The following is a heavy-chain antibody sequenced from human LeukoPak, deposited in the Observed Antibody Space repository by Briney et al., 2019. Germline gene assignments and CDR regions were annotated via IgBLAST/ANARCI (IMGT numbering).Heavy chain of an antibody. CDR1: GFTFSGSA. V-gene: IGHV3-73*01. D-gene: IGHD4-17*01. Sequence: GGSLRLSCAASGFTFSGSAMHWVRQASGKGLEWVGCIRSKANSYATAYAASVKGRFTISRDDSKNTAYLQMNSLKTEDTAVYYCTSPLHDYGDPLDDYWGQGTLVTVSS. CDR2: IRSKANSYAT. J-gene: IGHJ4*02. CDR3: TSPLHDYGDPLDDY.